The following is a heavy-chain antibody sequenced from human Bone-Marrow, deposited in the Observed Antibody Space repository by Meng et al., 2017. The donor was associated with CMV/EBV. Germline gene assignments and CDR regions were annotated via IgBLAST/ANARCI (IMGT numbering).Heavy chain of an antibody. V-gene: IGHV1-8*03. CDR3: ARLDIYDSSGYNGY. CDR1: GYTFTSYD. Sequence: ASVKVSCKASGYTFTSYDINWVRQATGQGLEWMGWMNPNSGNTGYAQKFQGRVTITRNTSISTAYMELSSLRSEDTAVYYCARLDIYDSSGYNGYWGQGTLVTVSS. D-gene: IGHD3-22*01. CDR2: MNPNSGNT. J-gene: IGHJ4*02.